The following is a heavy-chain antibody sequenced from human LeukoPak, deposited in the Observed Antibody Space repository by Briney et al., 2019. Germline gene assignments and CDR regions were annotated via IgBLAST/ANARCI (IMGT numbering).Heavy chain of an antibody. D-gene: IGHD3-9*01. CDR1: GFTFSDYY. J-gene: IGHJ4*02. CDR2: ISSSGSTI. Sequence: GGSLRLSCAASGFTFSDYYMSWIRQAPGKGLEWVSYISSSGSTIYYADSVKGRFTISRDNAKNSLYLQMNSLRAEDTAVYYCARDSSPVLRYWDYWGQGTLVTVSS. CDR3: ARDSSPVLRYWDY. V-gene: IGHV3-11*04.